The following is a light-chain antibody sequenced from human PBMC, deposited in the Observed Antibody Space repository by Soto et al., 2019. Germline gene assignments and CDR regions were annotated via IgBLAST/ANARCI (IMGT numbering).Light chain of an antibody. J-gene: IGKJ4*01. CDR3: QQRFNWPLT. CDR2: GAS. V-gene: IGKV3-15*01. CDR1: HSVGSS. Sequence: EVVMTQSPATLSVSPGERTTLSCRASHSVGSSLAWYQQIPGQAPRLLIYGASTRATGIPARFSGSGSGTEFTLSISNLEPEDFAVYYCQQRFNWPLTFGGGTKVDI.